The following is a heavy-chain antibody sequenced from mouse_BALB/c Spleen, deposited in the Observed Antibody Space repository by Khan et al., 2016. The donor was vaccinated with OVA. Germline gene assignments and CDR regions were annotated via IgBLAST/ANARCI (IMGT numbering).Heavy chain of an antibody. Sequence: QVQLKESGPGLVAPSQSLSITCAISGFSLTNYGVPWVRQPPGKGLEWLVVIWSDGTTTYNSALKSRLTISKDNSKSHAFLKMNSLQTDDTAKYFCARQPYYHYNIMDYWGQGTSVTVSS. CDR2: IWSDGTT. V-gene: IGHV2-6-1*01. D-gene: IGHD2-10*01. CDR3: ARQPYYHYNIMDY. CDR1: GFSLTNYG. J-gene: IGHJ4*01.